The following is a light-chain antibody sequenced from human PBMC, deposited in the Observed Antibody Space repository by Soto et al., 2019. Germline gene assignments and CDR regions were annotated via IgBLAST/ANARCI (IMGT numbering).Light chain of an antibody. CDR2: AAS. J-gene: IGKJ4*01. V-gene: IGKV1-6*01. Sequence: IPVDQSPSALSAYVGDRNTITCRASQDIRSELSWYQQKPGKAPKFLIFAASTLQSGVPSRFSGSGSGTDFTLTISSLQPEDFATYFCLQDDDYPFTFGGGTKVDVK. CDR3: LQDDDYPFT. CDR1: QDIRSE.